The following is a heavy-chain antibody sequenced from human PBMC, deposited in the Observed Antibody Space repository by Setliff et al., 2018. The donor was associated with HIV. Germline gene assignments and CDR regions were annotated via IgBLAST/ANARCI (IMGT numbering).Heavy chain of an antibody. J-gene: IGHJ5*02. CDR2: IIPVYGTP. Sequence: SVKVSCKASGYSFINYGISWVRQAPGQGLEWMGGIIPVYGTPKYAQKMQGRVTITTIESTSTAYMELSSLRSDDTAVYYCARGTAPRPASVLEFLEWLFPNWFDPWGQGTLVTVSS. CDR1: GYSFINYG. CDR3: ARGTAPRPASVLEFLEWLFPNWFDP. V-gene: IGHV1-69*05. D-gene: IGHD3-3*02.